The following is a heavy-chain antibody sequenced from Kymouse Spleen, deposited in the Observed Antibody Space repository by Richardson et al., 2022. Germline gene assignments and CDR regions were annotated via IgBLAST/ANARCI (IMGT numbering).Heavy chain of an antibody. Sequence: QVQLVESGGGVVQPGRSLRLSCAASGFTFSSYGMHWVRQAPGKGLEWVAVISYDGSNKYYADSVKGRFTISRDNSKNTLYLQMNSLRAEDTAVYYCAKDQRVYYYGSGSYYKYNWFDPWGQGTLVTVSS. CDR3: AKDQRVYYYGSGSYYKYNWFDP. V-gene: IGHV3-30*18. D-gene: IGHD3-10*01. J-gene: IGHJ5*02. CDR1: GFTFSSYG. CDR2: ISYDGSNK.